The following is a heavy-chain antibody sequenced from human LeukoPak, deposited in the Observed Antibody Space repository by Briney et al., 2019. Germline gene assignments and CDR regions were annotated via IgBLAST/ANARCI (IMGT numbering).Heavy chain of an antibody. CDR3: ASTAMAYGDYFDY. D-gene: IGHD5-18*01. CDR2: INHSGST. V-gene: IGHV4-34*01. Sequence: SETLSLTCAVYGGSFSGYYWSWIRQSPGKGLEWIGEINHSGSTKYNPSLKSRVTISVDTSKNQFSLKLSSVTAAVMAVYYCASTAMAYGDYFDYWGQGTLVTVSS. J-gene: IGHJ4*02. CDR1: GGSFSGYY.